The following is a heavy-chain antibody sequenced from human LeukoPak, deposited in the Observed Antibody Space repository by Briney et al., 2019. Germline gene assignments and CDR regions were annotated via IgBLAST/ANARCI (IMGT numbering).Heavy chain of an antibody. V-gene: IGHV3-21*01. J-gene: IGHJ4*02. CDR1: GFTFSSYS. CDR2: ISSSSSYI. D-gene: IGHD3-10*01. CDR3: ARGEYGSGSYHIDY. Sequence: GGSLRLSCAASGFTFSSYSMNWVRQAPGKGLEWVSFISSSSSYIYYADSVKGRFTISRDNAKNSLYLQMNSLRAEDTAVYYCARGEYGSGSYHIDYWGQGTLVIVSS.